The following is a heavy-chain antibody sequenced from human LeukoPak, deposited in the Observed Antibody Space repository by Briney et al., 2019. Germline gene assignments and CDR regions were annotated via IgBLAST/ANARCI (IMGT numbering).Heavy chain of an antibody. CDR2: ISAYNGNT. J-gene: IGHJ6*03. CDR3: ARDGAERPHYMDV. V-gene: IGHV1-18*04. Sequence: GASVKVSCKASGYTFTIYGITWVRQAPGQGLEWMGWISAYNGNTNYAQKLQGRVTMTTDTSTSTAYMELRSLRSDDSAVYYCARDGAERPHYMDVWGKGTTVTVSS. CDR1: GYTFTIYG. D-gene: IGHD1-1*01.